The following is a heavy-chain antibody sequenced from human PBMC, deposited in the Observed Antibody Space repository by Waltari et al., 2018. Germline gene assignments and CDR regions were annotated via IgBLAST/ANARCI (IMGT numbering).Heavy chain of an antibody. D-gene: IGHD6-13*01. V-gene: IGHV3-9*01. CDR2: ISWNSGSI. Sequence: EVQLVESGGGLVQPGRSLRLSCAASGFTFADYAMHWVRPAPGKGLEWVSGISWNSGSIGYADSVKGRFTISRDNAKNSLYLQMNSLRAEDTALYYCAKDGRYSSRITRVGWFDPWGQGTLVTVSS. J-gene: IGHJ5*02. CDR1: GFTFADYA. CDR3: AKDGRYSSRITRVGWFDP.